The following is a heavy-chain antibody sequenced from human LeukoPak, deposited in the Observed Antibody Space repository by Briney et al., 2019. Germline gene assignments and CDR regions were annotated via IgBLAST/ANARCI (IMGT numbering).Heavy chain of an antibody. Sequence: HPGGSLRLSCAASGFTFSSYEMNWVRQAPGKGLEWVSYISSSGWTIYYADSVKGRFTISRDNSKNTLYLHMNSLRAEDTAVYYCARGARRGDDYGGFFDYWGQGTLVTVSS. J-gene: IGHJ4*02. CDR1: GFTFSSYE. V-gene: IGHV3-48*03. CDR2: ISSSGWTI. CDR3: ARGARRGDDYGGFFDY. D-gene: IGHD4-23*01.